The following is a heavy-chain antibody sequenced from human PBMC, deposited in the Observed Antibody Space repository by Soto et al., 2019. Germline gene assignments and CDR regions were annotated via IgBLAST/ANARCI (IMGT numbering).Heavy chain of an antibody. CDR2: ISGSGGST. D-gene: IGHD1-1*01. CDR1: GFTFSSYA. J-gene: IGHJ4*02. Sequence: EVQLLESGGGLVQPGGSLRLSCAASGFTFSSYAMSWVRQAPGKGLEWVSAISGSGGSTYYADSVKGRFTISRDNSKNTLYLQKNSLRAADTAVYYCSKITGTGVSDDYWGQGTLVTVSS. V-gene: IGHV3-23*01. CDR3: SKITGTGVSDDY.